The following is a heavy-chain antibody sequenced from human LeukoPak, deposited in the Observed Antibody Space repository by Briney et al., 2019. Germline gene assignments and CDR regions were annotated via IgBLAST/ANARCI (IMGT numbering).Heavy chain of an antibody. V-gene: IGHV4-59*08. CDR3: ARRTRSLYYYGSGPIYGMDV. D-gene: IGHD3-10*01. Sequence: SETLSLTCTVSGGSISSYYWSWIRQPPGKGQEWIGYIYYSGSTNYNPSLKSRVTISVDTSKNQFSLKLSSVTAADTDVYYCARRTRSLYYYGSGPIYGMDVWGQGTTVTVSS. J-gene: IGHJ6*02. CDR1: GGSISSYY. CDR2: IYYSGST.